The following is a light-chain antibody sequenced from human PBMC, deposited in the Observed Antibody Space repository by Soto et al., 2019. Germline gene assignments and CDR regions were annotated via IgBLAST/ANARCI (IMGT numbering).Light chain of an antibody. V-gene: IGKV3-15*01. CDR3: QQYNNWPPWT. Sequence: EIVMTQSPATLSVSPGERATLSCRASQSVSSNLAWYQQKPGQAPRLLIYGASTRATAIPARFSGSGSGTELTLTISSLQSEDFEVYYCQQYNNWPPWTFGQGTKVEIK. J-gene: IGKJ1*01. CDR2: GAS. CDR1: QSVSSN.